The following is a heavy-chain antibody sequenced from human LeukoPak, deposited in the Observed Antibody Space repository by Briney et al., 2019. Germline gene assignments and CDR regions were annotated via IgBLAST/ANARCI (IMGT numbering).Heavy chain of an antibody. Sequence: PSETLSLTCSVSGDSSSSYSLSWIRQRPEKGLEWIGSFYYSGGTDYIPSLVSRLTIYMDTSKTQLSLRLRSVTAADTAVYYCARSDKFYYYMDVWGKGTPVTVSS. CDR1: GDSSSSYS. J-gene: IGHJ6*03. CDR3: ARSDKFYYYMDV. CDR2: FYYSGGT. V-gene: IGHV4-59*01.